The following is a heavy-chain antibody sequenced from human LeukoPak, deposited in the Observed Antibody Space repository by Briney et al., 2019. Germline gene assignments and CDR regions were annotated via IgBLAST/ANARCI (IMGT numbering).Heavy chain of an antibody. CDR2: INHSGST. V-gene: IGHV4-34*01. Sequence: PSETLSLTCAVYGGSFSGYNWSWIRQPPGKGPEWIEAINHSGSTNYNPSLKSRGTISVDTSKNQFSLKLSSVTAADTAVYYCARGRYDFWSGSGPYYFDYWGQGSLISVSS. CDR1: GGSFSGYN. D-gene: IGHD3-3*01. J-gene: IGHJ4*02. CDR3: ARGRYDFWSGSGPYYFDY.